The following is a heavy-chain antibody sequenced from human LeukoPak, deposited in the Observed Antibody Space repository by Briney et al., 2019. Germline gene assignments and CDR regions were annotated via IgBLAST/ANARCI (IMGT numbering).Heavy chain of an antibody. D-gene: IGHD3-22*01. V-gene: IGHV1-69*04. J-gene: IGHJ4*02. CDR2: IIPILGIA. Sequence: SVKVSCKASGYTFTSYAISWVRQAPGQGLEWMGRIIPILGIANYAQKFQGRVTITADKSTSTAYMELSSLRSEDTAVYYCARDQNYYDSSGYYGDFDYWGQGTLVTVSS. CDR3: ARDQNYYDSSGYYGDFDY. CDR1: GYTFTSYA.